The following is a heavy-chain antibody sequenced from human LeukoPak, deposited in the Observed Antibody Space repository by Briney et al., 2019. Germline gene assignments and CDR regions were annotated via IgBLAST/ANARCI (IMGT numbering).Heavy chain of an antibody. V-gene: IGHV3-48*03. D-gene: IGHD3-22*01. CDR3: AKDGGYYDSSGSFDY. Sequence: GGSLRLSCAASGFTFSSYEMNWVRQAPGKGLEWVSYISSSGSTIYYADSVKGRFTISRDNSKNSLYLQMNSLRTEDTALYYCAKDGGYYDSSGSFDYWGQETLVTVSS. CDR1: GFTFSSYE. CDR2: ISSSGSTI. J-gene: IGHJ4*02.